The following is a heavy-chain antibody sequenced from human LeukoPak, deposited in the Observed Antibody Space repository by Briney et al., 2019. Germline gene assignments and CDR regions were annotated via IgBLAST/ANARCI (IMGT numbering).Heavy chain of an antibody. CDR2: INPNSGGT. CDR1: GYTFTGYY. V-gene: IGHV1-2*02. Sequence: GASVKVSCKASGYTFTGYYMHWVRQAPGQGLEWMGWINPNSGGTNYAQKFQGRVTMTRDTSISTAYMELRSLRSDDTAVYYCARPGVAAAGTLGFWGQGTLVTVSS. CDR3: ARPGVAAAGTLGF. J-gene: IGHJ4*02. D-gene: IGHD6-13*01.